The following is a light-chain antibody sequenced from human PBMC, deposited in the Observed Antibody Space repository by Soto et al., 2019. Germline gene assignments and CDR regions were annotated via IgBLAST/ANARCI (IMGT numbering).Light chain of an antibody. CDR3: QQLLSYPIT. CDR2: DAS. CDR1: QSIKDW. Sequence: EIQMTQSPSTLSASVGDRVTITCRASQSIKDWLAWYQQKAGKAPKLLIFDASSLESGVPSRFSGSGSGTSFTLTISSLQPEDFATYYCQQLLSYPITFGQGTRLEIK. V-gene: IGKV1-5*01. J-gene: IGKJ5*01.